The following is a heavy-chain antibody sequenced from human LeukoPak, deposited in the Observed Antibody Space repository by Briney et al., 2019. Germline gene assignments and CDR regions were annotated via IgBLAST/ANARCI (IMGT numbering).Heavy chain of an antibody. CDR3: ERQDGNLRYFDWLLFGDAFDI. CDR2: IYYSGST. J-gene: IGHJ3*02. CDR1: GGSISSSSYY. V-gene: IGHV4-39*01. Sequence: SETLSLTCTVSGGSISSSSYYWGWIRQPPGKGLEWIGSIYYSGSTYYNPSLKSRVTISVDTSKNQFSLKLSSVTAADTAVYYCERQDGNLRYFDWLLFGDAFDIWGQGTMVTVSS. D-gene: IGHD3-9*01.